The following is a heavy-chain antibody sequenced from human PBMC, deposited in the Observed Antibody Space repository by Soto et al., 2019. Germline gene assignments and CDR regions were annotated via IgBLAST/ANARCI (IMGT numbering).Heavy chain of an antibody. V-gene: IGHV2-26*01. Sequence: QVTLKEYGPVRVKPTETLTLTCYVSGFSLINARMFVSWIRQPPGKALEWLAHIFSKDEKSYSTSLTSRLTISMDSATSQVVFTITNMYPVDTATYYFARMQYYAYGMAVWGQGDTVTVSS. CDR3: ARMQYYAYGMAV. CDR1: GFSLINARMF. CDR2: IFSKDEK. J-gene: IGHJ6*01.